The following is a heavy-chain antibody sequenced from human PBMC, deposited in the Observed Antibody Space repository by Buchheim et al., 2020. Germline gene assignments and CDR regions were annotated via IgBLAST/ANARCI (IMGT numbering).Heavy chain of an antibody. D-gene: IGHD5-24*01. Sequence: EVQLVESGGGLVQPGESLRLSCADSGFTFRTYWMSWVRQAPGKGLEWLANIKQDGSEKYYVDSVKGRFTISRDNAKNSLYLQMNSLRAGDTAVYYCARRRGDHTHYYFDYWGQGTL. CDR3: ARRRGDHTHYYFDY. J-gene: IGHJ4*02. V-gene: IGHV3-7*01. CDR1: GFTFRTYW. CDR2: IKQDGSEK.